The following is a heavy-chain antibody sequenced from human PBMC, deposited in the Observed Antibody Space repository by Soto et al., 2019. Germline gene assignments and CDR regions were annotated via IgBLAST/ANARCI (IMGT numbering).Heavy chain of an antibody. D-gene: IGHD3-10*01. CDR3: ASMFDCQGFGELYPSY. Sequence: GGSLRLSCAASGFTFSSYGMHWVLQAPDKGLEWVAVIWYDGSNKYYADSVKGRFTISRDNSKNTLYLQMNSLRAEDTAVYYCASMFDCQGFGELYPSYSGQGTLVPVS. J-gene: IGHJ4*02. V-gene: IGHV3-33*01. CDR1: GFTFSSYG. CDR2: IWYDGSNK.